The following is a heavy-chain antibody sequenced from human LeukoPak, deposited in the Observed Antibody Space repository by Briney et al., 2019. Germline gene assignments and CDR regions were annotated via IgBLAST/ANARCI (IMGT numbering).Heavy chain of an antibody. Sequence: SETLSLTCAVYGGSFSGYYWSWIRQPPGKGLEWIGEINHSGSTNYNPPLKSRVTISVDTSKNQFSLKLSSVTAADTAVYYCARDGAVAGSYWYFDLWGRGTLVTVSS. CDR1: GGSFSGYY. CDR2: INHSGST. V-gene: IGHV4-34*01. J-gene: IGHJ2*01. D-gene: IGHD6-19*01. CDR3: ARDGAVAGSYWYFDL.